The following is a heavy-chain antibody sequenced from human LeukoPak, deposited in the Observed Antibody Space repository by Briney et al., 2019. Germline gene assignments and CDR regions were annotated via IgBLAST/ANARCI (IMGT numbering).Heavy chain of an antibody. J-gene: IGHJ4*02. CDR2: ISYDGSNK. CDR3: ARSGIQLWLAFDY. Sequence: PGGSLRLSCAASGFTFSSYGMHWVRQAPGTGLEWVAVISYDGSNKYYADSVKGRFTISRDNSKNTLYLQMNSLRAEDTAVYYCARSGIQLWLAFDYWGQGTLVTVSS. V-gene: IGHV3-30*03. D-gene: IGHD5-18*01. CDR1: GFTFSSYG.